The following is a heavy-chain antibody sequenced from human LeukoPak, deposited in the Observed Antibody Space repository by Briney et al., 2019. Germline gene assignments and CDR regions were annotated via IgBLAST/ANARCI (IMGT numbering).Heavy chain of an antibody. CDR2: ISSNGGSP. CDR3: ARRGAGYDSYYYYYMDV. D-gene: IGHD5-12*01. Sequence: GGSLRLSCAASGFIFSSYALHWVRQAPGKGLEYVSAISSNGGSPYYANSVKGRFTISRDNSKNTLYLQMGSLRAEDMAVYYCARRGAGYDSYYYYYMDVWGKGTTVTVSS. CDR1: GFIFSSYA. V-gene: IGHV3-64*01. J-gene: IGHJ6*03.